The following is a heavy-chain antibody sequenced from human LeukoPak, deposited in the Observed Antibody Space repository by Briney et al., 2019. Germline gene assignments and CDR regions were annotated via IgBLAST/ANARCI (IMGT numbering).Heavy chain of an antibody. CDR3: ARDPCSGGSCHLYHFDY. Sequence: ASVKVSCKASGYTFTGYYIHWVRQAPGQGLQWMGWINPNTGGTNYAQKFQGRITMTRDTSISTAYMDLSRLTPDDTAVYYCARDPCSGGSCHLYHFDYWGQGTLVTVSS. CDR1: GYTFTGYY. J-gene: IGHJ4*02. V-gene: IGHV1-2*02. CDR2: INPNTGGT. D-gene: IGHD2-15*01.